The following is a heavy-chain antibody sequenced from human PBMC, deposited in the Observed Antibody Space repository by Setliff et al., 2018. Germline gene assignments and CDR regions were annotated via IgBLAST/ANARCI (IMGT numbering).Heavy chain of an antibody. D-gene: IGHD5-12*01. J-gene: IGHJ4*02. Sequence: GASVKVSCKTSGNTFISYGISWLRQAPGQGLEWMGWMNPNTGGTTYAQAFQARITMTRDTSISTAYMELSRLTSDDSAVYYCARAVSGYDYHYFDKWGQGTLVTVSS. CDR2: MNPNTGGT. CDR3: ARAVSGYDYHYFDK. CDR1: GNTFISYG. V-gene: IGHV1-2*02.